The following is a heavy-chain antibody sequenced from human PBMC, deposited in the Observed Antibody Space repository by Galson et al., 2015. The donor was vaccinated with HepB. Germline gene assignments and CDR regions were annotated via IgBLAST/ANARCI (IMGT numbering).Heavy chain of an antibody. D-gene: IGHD6-6*01. J-gene: IGHJ4*02. CDR3: AKGESFASRRYFDN. Sequence: SLRLSCAASGFNFSRYAMSRVRQAPGKGLEWVSSVTGSGGGTYYADSVKGRFTISRDNSKNTLHLQMNILRADDTAVYFCAKGESFASRRYFDNWGQGTLVTVSS. CDR1: GFNFSRYA. CDR2: VTGSGGGT. V-gene: IGHV3-23*01.